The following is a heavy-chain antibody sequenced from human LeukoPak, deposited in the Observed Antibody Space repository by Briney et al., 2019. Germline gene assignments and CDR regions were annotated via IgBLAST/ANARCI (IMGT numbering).Heavy chain of an antibody. J-gene: IGHJ6*03. Sequence: SETLSLTCTVSGGSISSSSYYWGWIRQPPGKGLEWIGSIYYSGSTYYNPSLKSRVTISVDTSKNQFSLKLSSVTAADTAVYYCARHVGITMVRGVITYYYYMDVWGKGTTVTISS. CDR2: IYYSGST. CDR3: ARHVGITMVRGVITYYYYMDV. D-gene: IGHD3-10*01. V-gene: IGHV4-39*01. CDR1: GGSISSSSYY.